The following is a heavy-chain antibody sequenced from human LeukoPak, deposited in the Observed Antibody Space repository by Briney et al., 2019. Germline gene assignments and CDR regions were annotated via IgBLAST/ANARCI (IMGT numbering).Heavy chain of an antibody. Sequence: PGGSLRLSCAASGFTFSSYGMSWIRQPPGKGLEWIGEINHSGSTNYNPSLKRRVTISVDTSKNQFSLKLSSVTAADTAVYYCASSSSKRGYAFDIWGQGTMVTVSS. CDR1: GFTFSSYG. CDR3: ASSSSKRGYAFDI. V-gene: IGHV4-34*01. D-gene: IGHD6-13*01. J-gene: IGHJ3*02. CDR2: INHSGST.